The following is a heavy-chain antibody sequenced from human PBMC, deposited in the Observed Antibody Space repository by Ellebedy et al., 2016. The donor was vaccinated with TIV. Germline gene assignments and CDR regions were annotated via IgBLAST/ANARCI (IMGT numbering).Heavy chain of an antibody. Sequence: GGSLRLXXAASGFSSSDYYISWIRQAPGKGLEWVSYISDSGSMIHYADSVKGRFTISRDNSKNSLYLQMNNLRAEDTAVYYRARISSGRSFYGMDVWGQGTTVTVSS. CDR2: ISDSGSMI. V-gene: IGHV3-11*01. CDR1: GFSSSDYY. CDR3: ARISSGRSFYGMDV. D-gene: IGHD6-19*01. J-gene: IGHJ6*02.